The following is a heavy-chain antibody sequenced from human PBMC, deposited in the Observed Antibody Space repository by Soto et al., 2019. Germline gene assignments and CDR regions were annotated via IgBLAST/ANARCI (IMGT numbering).Heavy chain of an antibody. V-gene: IGHV1-46*03. Sequence: ASVKVSCKASGYTFTSYYMHWVRQAPGQGLEWMGIINPSGGSTSYAQKFQGRVTMTGDTSTSTVYMELSSLRSEDTAVYYCASLDSGYDSYFDYWGQGTLVTVSS. J-gene: IGHJ4*02. D-gene: IGHD5-12*01. CDR1: GYTFTSYY. CDR3: ASLDSGYDSYFDY. CDR2: INPSGGST.